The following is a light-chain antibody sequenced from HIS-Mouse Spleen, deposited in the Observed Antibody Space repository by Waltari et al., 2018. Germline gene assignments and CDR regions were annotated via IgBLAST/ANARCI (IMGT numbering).Light chain of an antibody. V-gene: IGKV2-28*01. CDR3: MQALQTPIT. CDR2: LGS. Sequence: DIVMTQSPLSLPVTPREPASTSCRSSQSLLHSNGYNYLDWYLQKPGQSPQLLIYLGSNRASGVPDRFSGSGSGTDFTLKISRVEAEDVGVYYCMQALQTPITFGQGTRLEIK. CDR1: QSLLHSNGYNY. J-gene: IGKJ5*01.